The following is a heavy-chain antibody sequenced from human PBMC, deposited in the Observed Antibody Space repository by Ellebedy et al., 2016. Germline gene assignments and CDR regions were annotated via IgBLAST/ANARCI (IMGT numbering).Heavy chain of an antibody. D-gene: IGHD6-19*01. CDR3: ARDDAMAGEDF. J-gene: IGHJ4*02. V-gene: IGHV1-3*04. Sequence: ASVKVSCXASGYIFPNYRIHWWRQAPGQTFEWMGCIHSGNCGTLDAQKFQGRVTFTRDTSATTDYMELRNLRFEDTSVYYCARDDAMAGEDFWGQGTLVTVAS. CDR2: IHSGNCGT. CDR1: GYIFPNYR.